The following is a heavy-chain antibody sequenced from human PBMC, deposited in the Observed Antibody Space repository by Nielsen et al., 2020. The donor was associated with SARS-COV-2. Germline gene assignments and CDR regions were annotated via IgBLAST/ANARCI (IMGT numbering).Heavy chain of an antibody. V-gene: IGHV3-9*01. CDR1: GFTLDDYA. J-gene: IGHJ6*02. CDR3: ASTMLPDYGGLYYGMDV. Sequence: GGSLRLSCAASGFTLDDYAMHWVRQAPGKGLEWVSGISWNSGSIGYADSVKGRFTISRDNAKNSLYLQMNSLRAEDTALYYCASTMLPDYGGLYYGMDVWGQGTTVTVSS. CDR2: ISWNSGSI. D-gene: IGHD4-23*01.